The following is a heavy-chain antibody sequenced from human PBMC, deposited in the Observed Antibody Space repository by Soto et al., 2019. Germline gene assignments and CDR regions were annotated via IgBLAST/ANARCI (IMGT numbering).Heavy chain of an antibody. V-gene: IGHV4-31*03. Sequence: QVQLQESGPGLVKPSQTLSLTCTVSGGSISSGGYYWTWMRQHPGKGLEWIGYNYYSGITYYNPSLKSRVNISLDTSKNQFSLKLSSVTAADTAVYYCARGSSIAGLYYGMDVWGQGTTVTVSS. D-gene: IGHD6-6*01. CDR2: NYYSGIT. CDR3: ARGSSIAGLYYGMDV. J-gene: IGHJ6*02. CDR1: GGSISSGGYY.